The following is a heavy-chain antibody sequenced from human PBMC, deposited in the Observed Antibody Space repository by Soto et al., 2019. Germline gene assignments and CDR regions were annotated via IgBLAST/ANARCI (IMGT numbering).Heavy chain of an antibody. D-gene: IGHD3-22*01. V-gene: IGHV3-11*01. CDR1: GFTFSDYY. Sequence: NPGGSLRLSCAASGFTFSDYYMSWIRQAPGKGLEWVSYISSSGSTIYYADSVKGRFTISRDNAKNSLYLQMNSLRAEDTAVYYCARSAGGYYYDSIEGPDYWGQGTLVTSPQ. J-gene: IGHJ4*02. CDR2: ISSSGSTI. CDR3: ARSAGGYYYDSIEGPDY.